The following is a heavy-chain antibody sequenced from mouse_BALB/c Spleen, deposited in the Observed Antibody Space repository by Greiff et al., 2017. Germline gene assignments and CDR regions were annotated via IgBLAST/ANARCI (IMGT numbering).Heavy chain of an antibody. V-gene: IGHV5-17*02. Sequence: VKLVESGGGLVQPGGSRKLSCAASGFTFSSFGMHWVRQAPEKGLEWVAYISSGSSTIYYADTVKGRFTISRDNPKNTLFLQMTSLRSEDTAMYYCARWRDYYAMDYWGQGTSVTVSS. CDR2: ISSGSSTI. J-gene: IGHJ4*01. CDR3: ARWRDYYAMDY. CDR1: GFTFSSFG.